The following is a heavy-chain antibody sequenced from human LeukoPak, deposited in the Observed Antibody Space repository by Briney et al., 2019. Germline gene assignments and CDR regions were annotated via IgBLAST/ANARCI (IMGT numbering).Heavy chain of an antibody. J-gene: IGHJ6*03. CDR3: AKDPNFYYCMDV. Sequence: PGGSLRLSCAASGFTLSNAYMSWVRQAPGKGLEWVSAISGSGGSTYYADSVKGRFTISRDNSKNTLYLQMNSLRAEDTAVYYCAKDPNFYYCMDVWGKGTTVTISS. V-gene: IGHV3-23*01. CDR2: ISGSGGST. CDR1: GFTLSNAY.